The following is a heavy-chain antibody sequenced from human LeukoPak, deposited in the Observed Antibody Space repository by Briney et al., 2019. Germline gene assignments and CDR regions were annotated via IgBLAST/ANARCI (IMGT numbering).Heavy chain of an antibody. CDR3: ARGTKIHRVQGVMSYYFDY. Sequence: ASVKVSCKASGYTFTSYDINWVRQATGQGLEWMGWMNPNSGNTGYAQKFQGRVTMTRNTSISTAYMELSSLRSEDTAVYYCARGTKIHRVQGVMSYYFDYWGQGTLVTVSS. CDR2: MNPNSGNT. J-gene: IGHJ4*02. D-gene: IGHD3-10*01. V-gene: IGHV1-8*01. CDR1: GYTFTSYD.